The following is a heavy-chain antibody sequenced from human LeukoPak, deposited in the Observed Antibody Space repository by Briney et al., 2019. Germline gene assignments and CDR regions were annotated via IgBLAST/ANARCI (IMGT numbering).Heavy chain of an antibody. J-gene: IGHJ4*02. CDR1: GFTLSNSA. D-gene: IGHD2-21*02. CDR3: ARDQATSGLLVVMDH. Sequence: PGGSLRLSCAASGFTLSNSAMNWVRQAPGKGLEWVSGICATDDRTFYADSVKGRFTISRDKSKNTLYLQMNTLRVEDTAVYYCARDQATSGLLVVMDHWGQGTLVTVSS. V-gene: IGHV3-23*01. CDR2: ICATDDRT.